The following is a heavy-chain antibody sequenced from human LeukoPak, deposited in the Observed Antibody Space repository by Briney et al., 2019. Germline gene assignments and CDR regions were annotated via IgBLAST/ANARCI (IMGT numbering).Heavy chain of an antibody. Sequence: APVKVSCKASGYTFTSYAMNWVRQAPGQGLEWMGWINTNTGNPTYAQGFTGRFVFSLDTSVSTAYLQISSLKAEDTAVYYCARDSVVPAAIWFDPWGQGTLVTVSS. CDR1: GYTFTSYA. D-gene: IGHD2-2*01. V-gene: IGHV7-4-1*02. CDR3: ARDSVVPAAIWFDP. J-gene: IGHJ5*02. CDR2: INTNTGNP.